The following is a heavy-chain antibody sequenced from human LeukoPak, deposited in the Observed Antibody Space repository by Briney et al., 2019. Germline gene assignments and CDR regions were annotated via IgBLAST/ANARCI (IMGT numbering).Heavy chain of an antibody. CDR1: GFIFSSYA. CDR3: ARDKVSGSSGWYYFDY. V-gene: IGHV3-30-3*01. J-gene: IGHJ4*02. CDR2: ISYEGSNN. D-gene: IGHD6-19*01. Sequence: GRSLRLSCAASGFIFSSYAMHWVRQAPGKGLEWVAVISYEGSNNYYADSVKGRFTISRDNTKNRLYLKMNSLRAEDTTVYYWARDKVSGSSGWYYFDYWGQGTLVTVSS.